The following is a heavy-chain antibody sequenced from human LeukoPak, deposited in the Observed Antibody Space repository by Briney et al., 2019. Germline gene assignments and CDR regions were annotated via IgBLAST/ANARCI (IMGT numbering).Heavy chain of an antibody. D-gene: IGHD3-10*01. J-gene: IGHJ4*02. CDR1: GYTFTSYG. CDR3: ARVIEDPQVRGVSRTVDY. V-gene: IGHV1-18*01. CDR2: ISAYNGNT. Sequence: ASVKVSCKASGYTFTSYGISWVRQAPGQGLEWMGWISAYNGNTNYAQKLQGGVTMTTDTSTSTAYMELRSLRSDDTAVYYCARVIEDPQVRGVSRTVDYWGQGTLVTVSS.